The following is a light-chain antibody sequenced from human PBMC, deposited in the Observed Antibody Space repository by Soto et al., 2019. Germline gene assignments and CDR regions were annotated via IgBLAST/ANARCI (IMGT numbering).Light chain of an antibody. Sequence: DIVLTQSPGTLSLSPGEGATLSCEARQNLTNVFLAWYQQKPGQAPRLLIYGASRRATGIPDRFSGSGSGTDFTLTISRLEPEDFAVYFCHQYATSPYTFGQGTRLEIK. CDR3: HQYATSPYT. CDR2: GAS. CDR1: QNLTNVF. V-gene: IGKV3-20*01. J-gene: IGKJ5*01.